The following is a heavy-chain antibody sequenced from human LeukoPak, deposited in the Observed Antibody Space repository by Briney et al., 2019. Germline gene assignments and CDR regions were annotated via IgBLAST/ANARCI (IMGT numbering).Heavy chain of an antibody. CDR2: IYYTGST. J-gene: IGHJ4*02. Sequence: PSETLSLTCTVSTDSLSSSSHYWGWIRQPPGKGLESIGSIYYTGSTYYNPSLKSRVTMSVDTSKNQFSLNLNSVTAADTAVYYCARHGNWAPIDYWGQGILVTVSS. CDR3: ARHGNWAPIDY. CDR1: TDSLSSSSHY. D-gene: IGHD2/OR15-2a*01. V-gene: IGHV4-39*01.